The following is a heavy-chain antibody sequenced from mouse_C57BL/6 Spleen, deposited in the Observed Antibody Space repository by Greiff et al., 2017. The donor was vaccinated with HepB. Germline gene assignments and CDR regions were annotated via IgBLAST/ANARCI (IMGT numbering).Heavy chain of an antibody. D-gene: IGHD4-1*01. Sequence: VMLVESGPGLVQPSQSLSITCTVSGFSLTSYGVHWVRQSPGKGLEWLGVIWSGGSTDYNAAFISRLSISKDNSKSQVFFKMNSLQADDTAIYYCASPGTGAWFAYWGQGTLVTVSA. CDR1: GFSLTSYG. J-gene: IGHJ3*01. CDR2: IWSGGST. CDR3: ASPGTGAWFAY. V-gene: IGHV2-2*01.